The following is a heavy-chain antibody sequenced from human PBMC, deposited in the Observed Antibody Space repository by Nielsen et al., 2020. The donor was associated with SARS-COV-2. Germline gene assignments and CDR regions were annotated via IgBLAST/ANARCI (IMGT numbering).Heavy chain of an antibody. Sequence: WIRRPPGKGLEWVAVISYDGSNKYYADSVKGRFTISRDNSKNTLYLQMNSLRAEDTAVYYCASVRSSQSVAEHIFDYWGQGTLVTVSS. D-gene: IGHD2-15*01. J-gene: IGHJ4*02. V-gene: IGHV3-30-3*01. CDR3: ASVRSSQSVAEHIFDY. CDR2: ISYDGSNK.